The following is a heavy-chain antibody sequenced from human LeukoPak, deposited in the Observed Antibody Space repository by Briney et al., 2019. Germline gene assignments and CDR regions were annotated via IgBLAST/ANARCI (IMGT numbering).Heavy chain of an antibody. CDR2: ISYDGSNK. V-gene: IGHV3-30-3*01. Sequence: GGSLTLSCAASGFTFSSYAMHWVGQAPGKGLEWVAVISYDGSNKYYADSVKGRFTISRDNSKNTLYLQMNSLRAEDTAVYYCARDIPGRVVPAAIRYFQHWGQGTLVTVSS. CDR3: ARDIPGRVVPAAIRYFQH. CDR1: GFTFSSYA. D-gene: IGHD2-2*02. J-gene: IGHJ1*01.